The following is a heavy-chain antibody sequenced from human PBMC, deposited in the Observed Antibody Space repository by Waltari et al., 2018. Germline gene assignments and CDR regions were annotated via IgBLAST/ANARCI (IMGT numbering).Heavy chain of an antibody. V-gene: IGHV4-39*07. CDR1: GGSISSSSYY. D-gene: IGHD6-25*01. J-gene: IGHJ4*02. Sequence: QLQLQESGPGLVKPSETLSLTCTVSGGSISSSSYYWGWIRQPPGKGLEWIGSIYYSGSTYYNPSLKSRVTISVDTSKNQFSLKLSSVTAADTAVYYCAREDSSGKTPVGGSDYWGQGTLVTVSS. CDR3: AREDSSGKTPVGGSDY. CDR2: IYYSGST.